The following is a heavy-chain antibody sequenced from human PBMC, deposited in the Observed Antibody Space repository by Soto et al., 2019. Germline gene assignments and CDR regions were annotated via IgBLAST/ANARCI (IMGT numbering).Heavy chain of an antibody. Sequence: PSETLSLTCTVSGGSISSYYWSWIRQPPGKGLEWIGYIYYSGSTNYNPSLKSRVTLSVDTSKNQFSLKLSSVTAADTAVYYCGRSAAARGSFGFDPWGQGTLVTASS. V-gene: IGHV4-59*08. CDR2: IYYSGST. J-gene: IGHJ5*02. CDR3: GRSAAARGSFGFDP. D-gene: IGHD6-6*01. CDR1: GGSISSYY.